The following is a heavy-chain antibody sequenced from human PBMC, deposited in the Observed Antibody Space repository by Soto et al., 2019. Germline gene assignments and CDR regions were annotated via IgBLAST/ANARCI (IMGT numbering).Heavy chain of an antibody. D-gene: IGHD6-13*01. V-gene: IGHV3-7*05. Sequence: RLSCAASGFTFSSYWMSWVRQAPGKGLEWVANIKQDGSEKYYVDSVKGRFTISRDNAKNSLYLQMNSLRAEDTAVYYCASQKSSSRAYFDYWGQGTLVTVSS. J-gene: IGHJ4*02. CDR2: IKQDGSEK. CDR1: GFTFSSYW. CDR3: ASQKSSSRAYFDY.